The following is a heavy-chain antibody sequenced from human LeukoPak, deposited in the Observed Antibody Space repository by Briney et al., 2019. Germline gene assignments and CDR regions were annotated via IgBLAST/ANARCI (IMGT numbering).Heavy chain of an antibody. CDR3: ASSDNYGGDAFDI. CDR1: GDRVSSNSAA. CDR2: TYYRSKWYN. V-gene: IGHV6-1*01. J-gene: IGHJ3*02. D-gene: IGHD4/OR15-4a*01. Sequence: SQTLSLPCAISGDRVSSNSAAWNWLRQSPSTGLDWLGRTYYRSKWYNDYAVSVKSRITINPDTSKNQFSLQLNSVTPEDTAVYYCASSDNYGGDAFDIWGQGTMVTVSS.